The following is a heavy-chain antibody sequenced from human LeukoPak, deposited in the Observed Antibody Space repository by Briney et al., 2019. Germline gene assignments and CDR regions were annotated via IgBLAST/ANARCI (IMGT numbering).Heavy chain of an antibody. Sequence: PSETLSLTCSVSGDSISNFYWNWIRQPPGKRLEWIGNIHYSGNSNYNPSLQSRVTISIDTSRKQLFLKLTSVTAADTAVYYCALAPNSNWFDFWGQGTLVTVSS. V-gene: IGHV4-59*08. CDR2: IHYSGNS. CDR1: GDSISNFY. J-gene: IGHJ5*01. CDR3: ALAPNSNWFDF.